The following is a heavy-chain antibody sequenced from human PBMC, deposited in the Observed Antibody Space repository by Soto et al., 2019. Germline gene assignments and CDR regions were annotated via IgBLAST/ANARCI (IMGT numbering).Heavy chain of an antibody. CDR1: GFTFSSYA. CDR2: ISGSGGST. V-gene: IGHV3-23*01. D-gene: IGHD3-22*01. CDR3: AKDPYYDSSGYPEYFQH. J-gene: IGHJ1*01. Sequence: PGGSLRLSCAASGFTFSSYAMSWVRQAPGKGLEWVSAISGSGGSTYYADSVKGRFTISRDNSKNTLYLQMNSLRAEDTAVYYCAKDPYYDSSGYPEYFQHWGQGTLVTVSS.